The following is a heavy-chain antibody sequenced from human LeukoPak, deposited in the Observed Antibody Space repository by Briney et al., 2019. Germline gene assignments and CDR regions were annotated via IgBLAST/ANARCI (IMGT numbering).Heavy chain of an antibody. V-gene: IGHV1-2*02. CDR2: INPNSGGT. J-gene: IGHJ4*02. Sequence: ASVKVSCKASGYTFTGYYMHWVRQAPGQGLEWMGWINPNSGGTNYAQKFQGRVTMTRDTSISTAYMELSRLRSDDTAVYYCARGGTPESKVTIFGVADDCWGQGTLVTVSS. D-gene: IGHD3-3*01. CDR1: GYTFTGYY. CDR3: ARGGTPESKVTIFGVADDC.